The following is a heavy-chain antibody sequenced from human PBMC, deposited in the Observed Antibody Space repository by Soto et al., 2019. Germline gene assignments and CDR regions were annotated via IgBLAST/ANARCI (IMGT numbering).Heavy chain of an antibody. D-gene: IGHD3-22*01. CDR1: GDNFINYG. V-gene: IGHV5-51*01. Sequence: XESLTISWKGSGDNFINYGVVWVRQVPGKGLEWMGNIYPGDFDIKYSPSFRGQVTISVDKSTTTAYLQWSSLKASDTGIYFCARASGGEYYDSSQYYSSHWARGTLVTVSS. J-gene: IGHJ4*02. CDR3: ARASGGEYYDSSQYYSSH. CDR2: IYPGDFDI.